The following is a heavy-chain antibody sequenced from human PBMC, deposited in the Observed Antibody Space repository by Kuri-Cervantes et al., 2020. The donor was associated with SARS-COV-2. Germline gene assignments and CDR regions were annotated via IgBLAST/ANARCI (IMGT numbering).Heavy chain of an antibody. V-gene: IGHV1-18*04. CDR3: ATEVGYCSGGSCYGFDY. D-gene: IGHD2-15*01. Sequence: ASVKVSCKASGYTFTSYGISWVRQAPGQGLEWMGWISAYNGNTNYAQKLQGRVTMTTDTSTSTAYMELRSLRSDDTAVYYCATEVGYCSGGSCYGFDYWGQGTLVTVSS. CDR1: GYTFTSYG. J-gene: IGHJ4*02. CDR2: ISAYNGNT.